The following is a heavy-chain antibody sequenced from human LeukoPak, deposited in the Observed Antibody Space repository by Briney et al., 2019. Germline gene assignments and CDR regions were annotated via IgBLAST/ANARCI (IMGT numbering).Heavy chain of an antibody. CDR2: IYPGDSET. J-gene: IGHJ5*02. D-gene: IGHD2-15*01. CDR3: AKQRCIGDSCYRGEADWFDP. Sequence: GESLKISCKGSGYSFTSFWIGWVRQMPGKGLECMGIIYPGDSETLYSPSFQGQVTISADKSINTAYLQWSSLKASDSAMYYCAKQRCIGDSCYRGEADWFDPWGQGTLVTVSS. CDR1: GYSFTSFW. V-gene: IGHV5-51*01.